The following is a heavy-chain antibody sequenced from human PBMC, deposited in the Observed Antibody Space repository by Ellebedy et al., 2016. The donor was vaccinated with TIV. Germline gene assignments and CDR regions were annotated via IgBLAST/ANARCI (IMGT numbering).Heavy chain of an antibody. D-gene: IGHD3-22*01. V-gene: IGHV3-48*02. Sequence: GESLKISXAASGFSFISYSMNWVRQAPGKGLEWVSYISSGSGTIYYTDAVRGRFTIPRDNAKNSLYLQMNSLRNEDTAVYYCARGTFSSGSNWFDSWGQGTLVTVSS. CDR1: GFSFISYS. CDR2: ISSGSGTI. J-gene: IGHJ5*01. CDR3: ARGTFSSGSNWFDS.